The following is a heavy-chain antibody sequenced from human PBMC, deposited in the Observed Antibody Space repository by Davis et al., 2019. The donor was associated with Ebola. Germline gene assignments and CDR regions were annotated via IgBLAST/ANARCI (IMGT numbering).Heavy chain of an antibody. CDR3: AKDPAWGYST. CDR2: ISDSSTTI. V-gene: IGHV3-48*01. J-gene: IGHJ5*02. CDR1: GFTFSAYS. D-gene: IGHD1-26*01. Sequence: GESLKISCAASGFTFSAYSMNWVRQAPGKGLEWVSYISDSSTTIYYADSVKGRFTISRDNAKNSLYLQMNSLRAEDTAVYYCAKDPAWGYSTWGQGTLVTVSS.